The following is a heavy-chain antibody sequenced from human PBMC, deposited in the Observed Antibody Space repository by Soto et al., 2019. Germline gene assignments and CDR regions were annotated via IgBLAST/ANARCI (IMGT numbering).Heavy chain of an antibody. V-gene: IGHV3-48*04. Sequence: GGSLRLSCTTSGFTFSTYTMNWVRQAPGKGLEWISYISSSSGIIYYAESVEGRFTISRDNAKNSLYLQMHSLRVEDTAVYYCARDRTSVYDFWSGDAFDYWGQGTLVTVSS. D-gene: IGHD3-3*01. J-gene: IGHJ4*02. CDR3: ARDRTSVYDFWSGDAFDY. CDR1: GFTFSTYT. CDR2: ISSSSGII.